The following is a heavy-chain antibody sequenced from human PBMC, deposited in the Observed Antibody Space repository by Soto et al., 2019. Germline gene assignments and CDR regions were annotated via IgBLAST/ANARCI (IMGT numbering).Heavy chain of an antibody. CDR2: ISYDGSNK. J-gene: IGHJ4*02. CDR1: GFIFSSYA. CDR3: ARAHSSGWYYFDY. Sequence: GGSLRLSCAASGFIFSSYAMHWVRQAPGKGLEWVAVISYDGSNKYYADSVKGRFTISRDNSKNTLYLQMNSLRAEDTAVYYCARAHSSGWYYFDYWGQGTLVTVS. V-gene: IGHV3-30-3*01. D-gene: IGHD6-19*01.